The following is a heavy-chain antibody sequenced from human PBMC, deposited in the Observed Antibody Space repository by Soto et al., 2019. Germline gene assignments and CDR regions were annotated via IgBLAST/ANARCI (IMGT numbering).Heavy chain of an antibody. D-gene: IGHD5-12*01. CDR1: GFSFSNYY. V-gene: IGHV3-11*01. J-gene: IGHJ4*02. Sequence: QVQVVESGGGLVKPGGSLRLSCAASGFSFSNYYMSWIRQAPGKGLEWLSYISSSGRTTNYTESVKGRFIISRDNAKNSVYLQMNSLRAEDPALYSCASGRQWLRFDYWGQGILVTVSS. CDR2: ISSSGRTT. CDR3: ASGRQWLRFDY.